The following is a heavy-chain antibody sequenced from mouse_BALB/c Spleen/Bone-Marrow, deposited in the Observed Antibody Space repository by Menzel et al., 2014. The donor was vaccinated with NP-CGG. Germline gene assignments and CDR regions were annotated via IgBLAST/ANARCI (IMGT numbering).Heavy chain of an antibody. Sequence: QVQLKESGPGLVAPSQSLSITCTVSGFSLTGYGVSWVRQPPGKGLEWLGMIWGDGSTDYNSALKSRLSISKDNSKSQVFLKMNSLHTDDAARYYCARDSFLITRALAYWGQGTSVTVSS. CDR3: ARDSFLITRALAY. J-gene: IGHJ4*01. CDR1: GFSLTGYG. D-gene: IGHD2-4*01. CDR2: IWGDGST. V-gene: IGHV2-6-7*01.